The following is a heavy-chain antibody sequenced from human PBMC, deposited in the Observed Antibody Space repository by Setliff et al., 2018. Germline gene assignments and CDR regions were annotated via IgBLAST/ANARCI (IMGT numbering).Heavy chain of an antibody. CDR3: AREVVVVKSAINYYYYMDV. CDR1: GGTFRSYG. J-gene: IGHJ6*03. Sequence: SVKVSCKASGGTFRSYGISWVRQAPGQGLEWMGGIIPNFGTTSYAQKFQGRVXXTTDESTNTAYMELSSLRSDDTAVFYCAREVVVVKSAINYYYYMDVWGKGTTVTVSS. CDR2: IIPNFGTT. D-gene: IGHD2-2*01. V-gene: IGHV1-69*05.